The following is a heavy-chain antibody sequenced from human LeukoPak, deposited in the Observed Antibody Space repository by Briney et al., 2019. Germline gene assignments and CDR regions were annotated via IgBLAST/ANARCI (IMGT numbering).Heavy chain of an antibody. J-gene: IGHJ4*02. D-gene: IGHD6-19*01. Sequence: PGGSLRLFCTASGFTFSNYAMSWVRQAPGKGPEWVSIISGSGDNTHYADSVKGRLTISRDNSNSTLSLQLNTLRAAATAIFHCARLGWLVNFDYWGQGTLVTVSS. CDR2: ISGSGDNT. CDR3: ARLGWLVNFDY. V-gene: IGHV3-23*01. CDR1: GFTFSNYA.